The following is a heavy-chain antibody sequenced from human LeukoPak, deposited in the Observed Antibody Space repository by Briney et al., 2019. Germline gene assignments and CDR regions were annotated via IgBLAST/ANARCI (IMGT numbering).Heavy chain of an antibody. Sequence: SETLSLTCTVSGGSIRSYHWSWVRQPPGKRLEWIGKVYYSGSTNYNPSLKSRVTISIGTSSNQFSLKLSSVTAADTAVYYCAIWRSDVFDIWGQGTMVTVSS. V-gene: IGHV4-59*01. D-gene: IGHD1-1*01. CDR2: VYYSGST. CDR3: AIWRSDVFDI. J-gene: IGHJ3*02. CDR1: GGSIRSYH.